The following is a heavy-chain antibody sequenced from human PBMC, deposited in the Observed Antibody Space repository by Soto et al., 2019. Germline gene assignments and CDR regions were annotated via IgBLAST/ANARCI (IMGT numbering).Heavy chain of an antibody. CDR3: ARALRRRVGDLNPAYPSAMDV. V-gene: IGHV1-46*03. D-gene: IGHD1-26*01. CDR2: INPSGGNT. J-gene: IGHJ6*02. Sequence: QVQLVQSGAEVKKPGASVKVSCKASGYTFTSYYMHWVRQAPGQGLEWMGMINPSGGNTNYAQKFQGRDTVTSDTSTTTVYMELTSLRSEDTAVYYCARALRRRVGDLNPAYPSAMDVWGQETTVTVSS. CDR1: GYTFTSYY.